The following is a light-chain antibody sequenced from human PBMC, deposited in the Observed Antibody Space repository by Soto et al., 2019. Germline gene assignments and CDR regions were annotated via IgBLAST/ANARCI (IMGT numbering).Light chain of an antibody. J-gene: IGKJ1*01. Sequence: EIVLTQPPATLSLSPGERATLSCRASQSVSSYLAWYQQKRGQAPRLLIHGASNRATGIPDRFSGSGSGTDFTLTISRLEPEDFAVYYCQQYGGSPRTLGQGTKVDIK. CDR3: QQYGGSPRT. CDR2: GAS. V-gene: IGKV3-20*01. CDR1: QSVSSY.